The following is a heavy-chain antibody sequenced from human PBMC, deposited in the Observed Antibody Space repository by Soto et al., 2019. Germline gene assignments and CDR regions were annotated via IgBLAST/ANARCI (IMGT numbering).Heavy chain of an antibody. J-gene: IGHJ4*02. CDR1: GGTFSSYT. CDR3: ARGTTYSSSSSSPFDY. Sequence: QVQLVQSGAEVKKPGSSVKVSCKASGGTFSSYTISWVRQAPGQGLEWMGRIIPILGIANYAQKFQGRVTITADKSTSTAYMELSSLRSEDTAVYYCARGTTYSSSSSSPFDYWGQGTLVTVSS. V-gene: IGHV1-69*02. D-gene: IGHD6-6*01. CDR2: IIPILGIA.